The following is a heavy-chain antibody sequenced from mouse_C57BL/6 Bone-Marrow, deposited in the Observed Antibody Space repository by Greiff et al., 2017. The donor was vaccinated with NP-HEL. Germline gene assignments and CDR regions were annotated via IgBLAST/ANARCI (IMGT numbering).Heavy chain of an antibody. Sequence: EVQLQQSGPELVKPGASVKISCKASGYTFTDYYMNWVKQSHGKSLEWIGDINPNNGGTSYNQKFKGKATLTVDKSSSTAYMELRSLPSEDSAVYYCARGGSSFYWYFDVWGTGTTVTVSS. D-gene: IGHD1-1*01. J-gene: IGHJ1*03. CDR2: INPNNGGT. CDR3: ARGGSSFYWYFDV. V-gene: IGHV1-26*01. CDR1: GYTFTDYY.